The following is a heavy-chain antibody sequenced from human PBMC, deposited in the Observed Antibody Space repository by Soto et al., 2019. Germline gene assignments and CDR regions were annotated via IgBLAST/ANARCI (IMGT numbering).Heavy chain of an antibody. CDR2: ISAYNGNT. D-gene: IGHD3-22*01. J-gene: IGHJ6*02. Sequence: GASVKVSCKASGYTFTSYGIIWVRQAPGQGLEWMGWISAYNGNTNYAQKFQGRVTMTTDTSTSTAYMELRSLRSDDTAVYYCARVGYYYDSSGYGQIYYYYYGMDVWGQGTTVTV. V-gene: IGHV1-18*01. CDR1: GYTFTSYG. CDR3: ARVGYYYDSSGYGQIYYYYYGMDV.